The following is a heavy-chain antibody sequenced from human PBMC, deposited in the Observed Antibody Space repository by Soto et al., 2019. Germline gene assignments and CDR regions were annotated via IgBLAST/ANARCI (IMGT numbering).Heavy chain of an antibody. CDR3: ASVGRTVAGFDAFDI. V-gene: IGHV1-2*04. CDR1: GYTFTGYY. Sequence: ASVKVSCKASGYTFTGYYMHWVRQAPGQGLEWMGWINPNSGGTNYAQKFQGWVTMTRDTSISTAYMELSRLRSDDTAVYYCASVGRTVAGFDAFDIWGQGTMVTVSS. D-gene: IGHD6-19*01. CDR2: INPNSGGT. J-gene: IGHJ3*02.